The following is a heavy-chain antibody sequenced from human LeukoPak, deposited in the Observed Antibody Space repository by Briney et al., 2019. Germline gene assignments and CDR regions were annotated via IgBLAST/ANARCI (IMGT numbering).Heavy chain of an antibody. V-gene: IGHV3-30-3*01. D-gene: IGHD6-19*01. CDR3: ARVGAVAYNYYFGIDV. CDR1: GFTFSSYA. Sequence: GRSLRLSCAASGFTFSSYAMHWVRQAPGKGLEWVAVISYDGSNKYYADSVKGRFTISRDNSKNTLYLQMNSPRAEDPAVCYCARVGAVAYNYYFGIDVWGQGTTVTVSS. J-gene: IGHJ6*02. CDR2: ISYDGSNK.